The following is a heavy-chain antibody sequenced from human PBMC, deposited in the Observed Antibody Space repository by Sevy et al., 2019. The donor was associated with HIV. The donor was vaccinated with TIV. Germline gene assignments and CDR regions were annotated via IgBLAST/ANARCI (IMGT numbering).Heavy chain of an antibody. J-gene: IGHJ4*01. V-gene: IGHV4-59*02. Sequence: SETLSLTCAVSRAAVSGYFWSWVRQPPGKGLEWLGYIYDGGTTNYNPSLDSRLTISVDTSKNQFSLKLSSVTAADTAVYYCARGLQLWLGHFDYWGHGTLVTVSS. CDR2: IYDGGTT. D-gene: IGHD5-18*01. CDR3: ARGLQLWLGHFDY. CDR1: RAAVSGYF.